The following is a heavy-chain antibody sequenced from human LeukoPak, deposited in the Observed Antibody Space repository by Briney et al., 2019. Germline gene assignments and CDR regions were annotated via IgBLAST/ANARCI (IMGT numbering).Heavy chain of an antibody. CDR2: INHSGST. CDR1: GGSLIDHY. Sequence: SETLSLTCAVYGGSLIDHYWNWIRQPPGKGLEWIGEINHSGSTKYNPSLKSRVTIPVDTSKNQFSLNLNSVTAADTAVYYCARGNIAAAVKYWGQGTLVTVSS. D-gene: IGHD6-13*01. V-gene: IGHV4-34*01. J-gene: IGHJ1*01. CDR3: ARGNIAAAVKY.